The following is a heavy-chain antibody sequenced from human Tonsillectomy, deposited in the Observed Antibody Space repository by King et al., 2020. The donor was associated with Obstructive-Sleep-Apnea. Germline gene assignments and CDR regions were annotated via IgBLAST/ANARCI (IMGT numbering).Heavy chain of an antibody. V-gene: IGHV3-7*01. D-gene: IGHD5-18*01. CDR3: ARDSDTTMITGYFDL. CDR2: IKQDGSEK. Sequence: VQLVESGGSLVQPGGSLRLSCAASGFRFSNYWMSWVRQAPGKGLEWVANIKQDGSEKYYVDSVKGRFTISRDNAKNSLYLQMNSLRAEDTAVYYCARDSDTTMITGYFDLWGRGTLVTVSS. CDR1: GFRFSNYW. J-gene: IGHJ2*01.